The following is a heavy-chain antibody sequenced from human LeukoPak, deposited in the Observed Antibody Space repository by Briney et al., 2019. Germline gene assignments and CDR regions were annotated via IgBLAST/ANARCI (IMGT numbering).Heavy chain of an antibody. CDR1: GYTFSSYD. CDR2: MNPNSGNT. J-gene: IGHJ6*03. D-gene: IGHD3-3*01. Sequence: ASVKVSCKASGYTFSSYDINWVRQATGQGLEWMGWMNPNSGNTGHAQKFQGRVTMTRNTSITTAYMELSRLRSEDTAVYFCARDGSVLWRGYHSISYNYYMDVWGEGTTVTVSS. CDR3: ARDGSVLWRGYHSISYNYYMDV. V-gene: IGHV1-8*01.